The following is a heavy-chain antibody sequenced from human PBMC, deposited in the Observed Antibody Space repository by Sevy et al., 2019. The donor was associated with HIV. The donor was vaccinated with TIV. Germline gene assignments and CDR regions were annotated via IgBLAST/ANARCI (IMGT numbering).Heavy chain of an antibody. V-gene: IGHV3-9*01. Sequence: GGSLRLSCAASGFTFDDYAMHWVRQAPGKGLEWVSGISWNSGGIGYADSVKGRFTISRDNAKNSLYLQMNSLRAEDTALYYCAKDMELGDCSGGSCYGGIYYYYGMDVWGQGTTVTVSS. J-gene: IGHJ6*02. D-gene: IGHD2-15*01. CDR3: AKDMELGDCSGGSCYGGIYYYYGMDV. CDR2: ISWNSGGI. CDR1: GFTFDDYA.